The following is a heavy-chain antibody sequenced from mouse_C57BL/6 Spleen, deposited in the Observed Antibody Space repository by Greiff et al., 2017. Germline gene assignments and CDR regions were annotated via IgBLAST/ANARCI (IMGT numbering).Heavy chain of an antibody. CDR1: GYAFSSYW. D-gene: IGHD1-1*01. CDR2: IYPGGGGT. Sequence: QVQLQQSGAELVKPGASVKISCKASGYAFSSYWMNWVKQRPGKGLEWIGQIYPGGGGTNYNGKFKGKATLTADKSSSTAYMQLSSLTSEDSAVDVCARWHSRGVPSGAMDYWGQGTSVTVSS. J-gene: IGHJ4*01. V-gene: IGHV1-80*01. CDR3: ARWHSRGVPSGAMDY.